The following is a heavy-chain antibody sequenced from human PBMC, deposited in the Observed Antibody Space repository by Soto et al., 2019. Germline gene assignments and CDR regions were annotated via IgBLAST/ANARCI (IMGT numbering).Heavy chain of an antibody. CDR3: ARERVEWSLYYFDY. CDR2: INHSGST. J-gene: IGHJ4*02. D-gene: IGHD2-8*01. Sequence: SETLSLTGAVYVGSFSGYYWSWIREPPGKGLEWIGEINHSGSTNYNPSLKSRVTISVDTSKNQFSLKLSSVTAADTAVYYCARERVEWSLYYFDYWGQGTLVTVSS. CDR1: VGSFSGYY. V-gene: IGHV4-34*01.